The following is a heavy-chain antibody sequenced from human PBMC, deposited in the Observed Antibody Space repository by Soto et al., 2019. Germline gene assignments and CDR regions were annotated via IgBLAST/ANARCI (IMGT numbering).Heavy chain of an antibody. CDR2: IYSSGTT. CDR3: ARQYCSGGSCYYGYDI. D-gene: IGHD2-15*01. Sequence: EVQLVESGGGLIQPGGSLRLSCAASGFTVSNNYMSWVRQAPGKGLEWVSFIYSSGTTYYADSVKGRFTISRDNSKNTLYLQMSSLRIEDTAVYYSARQYCSGGSCYYGYDIWGQGTLVTVSS. J-gene: IGHJ4*02. V-gene: IGHV3-53*01. CDR1: GFTVSNNY.